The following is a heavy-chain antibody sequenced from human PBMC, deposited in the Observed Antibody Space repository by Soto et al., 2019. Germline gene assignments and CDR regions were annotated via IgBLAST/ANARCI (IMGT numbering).Heavy chain of an antibody. V-gene: IGHV2-5*02. CDR3: ALTSGWHLIVDY. CDR2: IYWDDDK. Sequence: SGPTLVNPTQTLTLTGTFSGFSLSTSGVGVGWIRQPPGKALEWLALIYWDDDKRYSPSLKSRLTITKDTSKNQVVLTMTNMDPVDTATYYCALTSGWHLIVDYWGQGTLVTVSS. D-gene: IGHD6-19*01. CDR1: GFSLSTSGVG. J-gene: IGHJ4*02.